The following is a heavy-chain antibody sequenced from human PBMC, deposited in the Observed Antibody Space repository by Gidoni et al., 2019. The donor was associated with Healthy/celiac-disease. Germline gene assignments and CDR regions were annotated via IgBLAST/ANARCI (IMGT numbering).Heavy chain of an antibody. D-gene: IGHD3-3*01. CDR2: IFSNDEK. CDR1: GFSLITARMG. J-gene: IGHJ4*02. Sequence: QVTLKESGPVLVQPTETLTLTCPVSGFSLITARMGVSWIRQPPGKALEWLAHIFSNDEKSYSTSLKSRLTISKDTSKSQVVLTMTNMDPVDTATYYCARIRIFDFWSGYPADYWGQGTLVTVSS. V-gene: IGHV2-26*01. CDR3: ARIRIFDFWSGYPADY.